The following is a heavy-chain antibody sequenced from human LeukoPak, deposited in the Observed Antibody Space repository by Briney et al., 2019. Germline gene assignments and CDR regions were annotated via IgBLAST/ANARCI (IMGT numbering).Heavy chain of an antibody. CDR3: ARGHYYGSGSQVDY. CDR2: ISYDGSNK. J-gene: IGHJ4*02. Sequence: GRSLRLSCAASGFTFSSYAMHWVRQAPGKGLEWVAVISYDGSNKYYADSVKGRFTISRDNSKNTLYLQMNSLRAEDTAVYYCARGHYYGSGSQVDYWGQGTLVTVSS. D-gene: IGHD3-10*01. V-gene: IGHV3-30-3*01. CDR1: GFTFSSYA.